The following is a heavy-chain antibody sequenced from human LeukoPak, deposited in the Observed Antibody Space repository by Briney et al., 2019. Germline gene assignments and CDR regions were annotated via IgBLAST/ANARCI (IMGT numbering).Heavy chain of an antibody. CDR2: INPNSGGT. Sequence: ASVKVSCKASVYTFTGYYMNWVRQAPGQGLEWMGWINPNSGGTNYAQKFQGRVTMTRDTSISTAYMELSRLRSDDTAVYYCARDYNLWFGELFGWFDPWGEGTLVTVSS. V-gene: IGHV1-2*02. J-gene: IGHJ5*02. D-gene: IGHD3-10*01. CDR1: VYTFTGYY. CDR3: ARDYNLWFGELFGWFDP.